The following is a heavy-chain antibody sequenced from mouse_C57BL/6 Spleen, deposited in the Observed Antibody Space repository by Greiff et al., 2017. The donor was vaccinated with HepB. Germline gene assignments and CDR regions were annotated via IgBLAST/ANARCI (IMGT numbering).Heavy chain of an antibody. V-gene: IGHV1-80*01. CDR1: GYAFSSYW. CDR3: ARGTGTLFAY. CDR2: IYPGDGDT. J-gene: IGHJ3*01. Sequence: QVHVKQSGAELVKPGASVKISCKASGYAFSSYWMNWVKQRPGKGLEWIGQIYPGDGDTNYNGKFKGKATLTADKSSSTAYMQLSSLTSEDSAVYFCARGTGTLFAYWGQGTLVTVSA. D-gene: IGHD4-1*01.